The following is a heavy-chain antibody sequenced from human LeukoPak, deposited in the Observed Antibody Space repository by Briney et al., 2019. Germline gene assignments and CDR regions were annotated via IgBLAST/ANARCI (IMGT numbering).Heavy chain of an antibody. J-gene: IGHJ4*02. CDR1: GYTFTSYD. D-gene: IGHD3-22*01. CDR2: MNPNSGNT. Sequence: ASVKVSCKASGYTFTSYDINWVRQATGQGLEWMGWMNPNSGNTGYAQKFQGRVTITRNTSISTAYMELSSLRSEDTAVYYCAKSRITMIVVVQKQGAAFDYWGQGTLVTVSS. V-gene: IGHV1-8*03. CDR3: AKSRITMIVVVQKQGAAFDY.